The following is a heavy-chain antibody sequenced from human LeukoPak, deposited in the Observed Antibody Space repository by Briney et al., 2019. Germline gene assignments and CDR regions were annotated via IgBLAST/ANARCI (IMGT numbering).Heavy chain of an antibody. Sequence: SETLSLTCTVSGGSIRSNYYWGWIRQPPGKGLEWIGSIYYSGNSYYNPSLKSRVTMSIDTSKNQFSLKVNSVTAADTAVYYCARGEGTYYDFWSGYYTWSYFDYWGQGTLVTVSS. CDR2: IYYSGNS. J-gene: IGHJ4*02. CDR3: ARGEGTYYDFWSGYYTWSYFDY. V-gene: IGHV4-39*07. D-gene: IGHD3-3*01. CDR1: GGSIRSNYY.